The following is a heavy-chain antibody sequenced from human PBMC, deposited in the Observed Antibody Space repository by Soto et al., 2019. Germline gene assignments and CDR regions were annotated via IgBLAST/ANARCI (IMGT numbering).Heavy chain of an antibody. J-gene: IGHJ4*02. D-gene: IGHD2-2*02. Sequence: SETLSLTCAVYGGSFSGYYWSWIRQPPGKGLEWIGEINHSGSTNYNPSLKSRVTISVDTSKNQFSLKLSSVTAADTAVYYCARGYCSSTSCYKGKSGPRYSYGSYYFDYWGQGTLVTVS. V-gene: IGHV4-34*01. CDR1: GGSFSGYY. CDR3: ARGYCSSTSCYKGKSGPRYSYGSYYFDY. CDR2: INHSGST.